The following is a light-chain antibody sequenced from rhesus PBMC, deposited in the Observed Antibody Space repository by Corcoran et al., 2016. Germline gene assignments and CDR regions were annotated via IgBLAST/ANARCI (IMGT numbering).Light chain of an antibody. CDR2: KAS. J-gene: IGKJ3*01. CDR3: QRYSSSPFT. Sequence: DIQMTQSPSSLSASVGDTVTITCRASQSISSWLAWYQQNPGKAPKLLIYKASTLQNWVPSRFRGSGSGTDFTLTISSLQSEDFATYYCQRYSSSPFTFGPGTKLDMK. CDR1: QSISSW. V-gene: IGKV1-22*01.